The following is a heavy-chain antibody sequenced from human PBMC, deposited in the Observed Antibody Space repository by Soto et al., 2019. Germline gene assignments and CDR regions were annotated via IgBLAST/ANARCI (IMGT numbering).Heavy chain of an antibody. CDR3: AMNYYDCSGSTYYFDY. D-gene: IGHD3-22*01. V-gene: IGHV3-33*01. J-gene: IGHJ4*02. Sequence: QVPLVESGGGVVQPGRSLRLSCAASGFTFSSYGMHWVRQAPGKGLEWVAVIWYDGNNKYYADSVKGRFTISRDNSKNTLYLQMNSLRAEDTAVYYCAMNYYDCSGSTYYFDYWGQGALVTVSS. CDR2: IWYDGNNK. CDR1: GFTFSSYG.